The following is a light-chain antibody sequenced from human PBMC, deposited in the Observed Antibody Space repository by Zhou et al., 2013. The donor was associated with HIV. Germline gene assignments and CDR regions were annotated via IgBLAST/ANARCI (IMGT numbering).Light chain of an antibody. V-gene: IGKV3-20*01. J-gene: IGKJ1*01. CDR1: QSVSSF. Sequence: EIVMTQSPATLSVSPGERATLSCRASQSVSSFLAWYQQKPGQAPRLLIYGASTKTTGIPDRFSGSGSGTDFTLTISRLELEDFAVYYCQHYGNSPSFGQGTKVEIK. CDR3: QHYGNSPS. CDR2: GAS.